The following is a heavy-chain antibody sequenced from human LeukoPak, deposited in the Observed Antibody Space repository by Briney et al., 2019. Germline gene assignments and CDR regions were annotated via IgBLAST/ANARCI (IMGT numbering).Heavy chain of an antibody. CDR2: AHFSGST. D-gene: IGHD2-2*01. J-gene: IGHJ6*02. CDR3: ARDCSSTNRHWPYYYGMDV. Sequence: PSETLSLTCIVSGGSISSYYWIWIRQPPGKGLEWIGYAHFSGSTDCNPSLKSRVTISVDTSRSQFSLKLSSVTAADTAGYYCARDCSSTNRHWPYYYGMDVWGQGTTVTVSS. CDR1: GGSISSYY. V-gene: IGHV4-59*01.